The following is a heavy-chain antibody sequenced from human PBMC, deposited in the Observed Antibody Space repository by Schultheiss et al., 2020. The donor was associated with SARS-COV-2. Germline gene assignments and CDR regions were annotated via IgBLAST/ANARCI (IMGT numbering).Heavy chain of an antibody. CDR3: AREGGYCSGGSCYSSSLFFDY. CDR1: GGTFSSYA. Sequence: SVKVSCKASGGTFSSYAISWVRQAPGQGLEWMGGIIPIFGTANYAQKFQGRVTITADKSTSTAYMELSSLRSEDTAVYYCAREGGYCSGGSCYSSSLFFDYWGQGTLVTVS. D-gene: IGHD2-15*01. J-gene: IGHJ4*02. CDR2: IIPIFGTA. V-gene: IGHV1-69*06.